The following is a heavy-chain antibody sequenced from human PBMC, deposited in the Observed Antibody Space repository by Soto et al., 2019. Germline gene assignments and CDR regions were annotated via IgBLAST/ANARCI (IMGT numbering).Heavy chain of an antibody. Sequence: SETLSLTCTVSGGSISSYYWSWIRQPPGKGLEWIGYIYYSGSTNYNPSLKSRVTISVDTSKNQFSLKLSSVTAADTAVYYCARDTSGGWFDPWGQGTLVTVSS. V-gene: IGHV4-59*01. CDR3: ARDTSGGWFDP. CDR2: IYYSGST. CDR1: GGSISSYY. J-gene: IGHJ5*02. D-gene: IGHD3-10*01.